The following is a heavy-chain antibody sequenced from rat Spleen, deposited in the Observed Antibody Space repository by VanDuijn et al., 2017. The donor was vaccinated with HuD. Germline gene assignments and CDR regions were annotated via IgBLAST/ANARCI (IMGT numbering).Heavy chain of an antibody. CDR2: ITNTGGST. CDR1: GFTFSNYG. V-gene: IGHV5-19*01. Sequence: EVQLVESGGGLVQPGRSLKLSCAASGFTFSNYGMHWIRQAPTTGLEWVASITNTGGSTYYPDSVKGRFTISRDNAKSTLYLQMNSLRSEDTATYYCTREGLTTPDYWGQGVMVTVSS. D-gene: IGHD1-10*01. CDR3: TREGLTTPDY. J-gene: IGHJ2*01.